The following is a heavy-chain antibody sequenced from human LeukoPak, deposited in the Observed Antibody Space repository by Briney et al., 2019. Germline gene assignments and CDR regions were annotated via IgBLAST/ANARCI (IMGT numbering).Heavy chain of an antibody. D-gene: IGHD2-15*01. CDR3: AREATVVVAPMVL. CDR1: GVSISNYY. CDR2: IYTSGST. J-gene: IGHJ4*02. V-gene: IGHV4-4*07. Sequence: KPSETLSLTCTVSGVSISNYYWSWIRQPAGKGLEWIGRIYTSGSTSYNPSLNSRVTMSVDTSKNQFSLKLSSVTAADTAVYYCAREATVVVAPMVLWGQGSLVTVSS.